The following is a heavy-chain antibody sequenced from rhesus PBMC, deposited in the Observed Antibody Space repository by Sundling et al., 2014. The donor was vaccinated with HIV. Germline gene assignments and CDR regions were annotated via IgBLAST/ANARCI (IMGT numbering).Heavy chain of an antibody. J-gene: IGHJ4*01. CDR3: AKGQCSGIYCPFDY. CDR2: INSVGDNT. CDR1: GFTFRNSA. V-gene: IGHV3-103*01. D-gene: IGHD2-27*01. Sequence: EVQLVETGGGLVQPGGSLNLSCAASGFTFRNSAMTWVRQAPGKGLEWVASINSVGDNTYYADSVKGRFSISRDNSKNIFSLQVNSLRPEDTAVYYCAKGQCSGIYCPFDYWGRGVLVTVSS.